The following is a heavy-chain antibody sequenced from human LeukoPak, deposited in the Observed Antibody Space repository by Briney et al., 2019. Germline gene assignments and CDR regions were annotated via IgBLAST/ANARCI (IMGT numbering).Heavy chain of an antibody. CDR2: ISGTGGST. V-gene: IGHV3-23*01. CDR1: GFSFNNFG. CDR3: ARGPYYFDY. Sequence: GGSLRLSCVASGFSFNNFGMSWVRQAPGKGLEWVSSISGTGGSTHYADSVKGRFTISRDNSKNTLYLQMNSLRAEDTAVYYCARGPYYFDYWGQGTLVTVSS. J-gene: IGHJ4*02.